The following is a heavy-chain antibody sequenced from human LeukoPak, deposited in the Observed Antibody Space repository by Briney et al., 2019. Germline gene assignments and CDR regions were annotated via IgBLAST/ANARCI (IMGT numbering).Heavy chain of an antibody. CDR3: ARVSDSSGWMYDAFDI. J-gene: IGHJ3*02. CDR1: GYTFTSYG. Sequence: ASVKVSCKASGYTFTSYGITWVRQAPGQGLEWMGWISAYNGNTNYAQKLRGRVTMTTDTSTSTAYMELRSLRSDDTAVYYCARVSDSSGWMYDAFDIWGQGTMVTVSS. V-gene: IGHV1-18*01. D-gene: IGHD6-19*01. CDR2: ISAYNGNT.